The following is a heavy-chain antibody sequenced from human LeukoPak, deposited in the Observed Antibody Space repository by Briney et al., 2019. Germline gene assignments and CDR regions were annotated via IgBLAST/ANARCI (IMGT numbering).Heavy chain of an antibody. CDR1: GGSVSNYY. J-gene: IGHJ4*02. CDR2: IYYSGST. V-gene: IGHV4-59*08. CDR3: ARLPYSSGWIDY. Sequence: KTSETLSLTCTVSGGSVSNYYWSWIRQPPGKGLEYIGDIYYSGSTNYNPSLKSRVTISVDTSKSQFSLKLSSVTAADTAVYYCARLPYSSGWIDYWGRGTLVTVSS. D-gene: IGHD6-19*01.